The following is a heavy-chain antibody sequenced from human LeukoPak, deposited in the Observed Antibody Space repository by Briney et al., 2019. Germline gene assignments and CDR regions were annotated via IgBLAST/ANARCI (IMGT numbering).Heavy chain of an antibody. V-gene: IGHV4-38-2*01. CDR1: GYSISSGYY. D-gene: IGHD5-12*01. CDR3: ARYRYSGYDWRWFDP. CDR2: IYHRGST. Sequence: SETLSLTCAVSGYSISSGYYWGWIRQPPGKGLEWIGSIYHRGSTYYNPSLKSRVTISVDTSKNQFSLKLSSVTAADTAVYYCARYRYSGYDWRWFDPWGQGTLVTVSS. J-gene: IGHJ5*02.